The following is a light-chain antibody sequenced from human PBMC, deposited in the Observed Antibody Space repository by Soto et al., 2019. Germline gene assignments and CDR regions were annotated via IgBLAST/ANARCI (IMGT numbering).Light chain of an antibody. J-gene: IGLJ1*01. CDR3: ISYTVSRSYV. Sequence: QSVLTQPASVSVSPGQSITISCIGTSSDIGTYDHVAWFQQFPGKTPKLMIYSVSNRPSGVSYRFSGSKSGNTASLTISGLQAEDEADYYCISYTVSRSYVFGTGTKVTVL. CDR2: SVS. V-gene: IGLV2-14*01. CDR1: SSDIGTYDH.